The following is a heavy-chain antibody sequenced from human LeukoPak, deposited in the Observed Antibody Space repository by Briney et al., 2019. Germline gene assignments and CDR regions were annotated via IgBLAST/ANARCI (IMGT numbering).Heavy chain of an antibody. CDR2: IDNSGSS. CDR3: ARSLTWNYVVGY. V-gene: IGHV4-59*08. J-gene: IGHJ4*02. Sequence: SETLSLTCTVSGGSISSYYWTWIRQPPGRGLEWIGCIDNSGSSNYNRSLTSRVTISVDTSKNQFSLKLSSVTAADTAVYYCARSLTWNYVVGYWGQGTLVTVSA. CDR1: GGSISSYY. D-gene: IGHD1-7*01.